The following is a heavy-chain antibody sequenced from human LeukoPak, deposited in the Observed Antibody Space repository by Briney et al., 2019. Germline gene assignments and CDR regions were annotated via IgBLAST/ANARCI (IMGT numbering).Heavy chain of an antibody. CDR3: ATELGHWRWWVGLYFDY. CDR1: GYTFTSYD. V-gene: IGHV1-2*04. J-gene: IGHJ4*02. CDR2: INPNSGGT. Sequence: ASVKVSCKASGYTFTSYDINWVRQAPGQGLEWMGWINPNSGGTNYAQKFQGWVTMTRDTSISTAYMELSRLRSEDTAVYYCATELGHWRWWVGLYFDYWGQGTLVTVSS. D-gene: IGHD5-24*01.